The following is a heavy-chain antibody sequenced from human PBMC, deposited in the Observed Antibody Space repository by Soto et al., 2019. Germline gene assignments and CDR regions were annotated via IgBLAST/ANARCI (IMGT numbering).Heavy chain of an antibody. CDR3: ARGTRALITSFFAY. Sequence: PSETLSLSCSVSGDAISNYYLSWIRQTPGRGLEWIGCVHESGSTDYNPSLRGRVIISLHTSKSQFSLSLRSATAADTATYYCARGTRALITSFFAYWGQGIPVTVSS. V-gene: IGHV4-59*03. CDR1: GDAISNYY. CDR2: VHESGST. D-gene: IGHD1-20*01. J-gene: IGHJ4*02.